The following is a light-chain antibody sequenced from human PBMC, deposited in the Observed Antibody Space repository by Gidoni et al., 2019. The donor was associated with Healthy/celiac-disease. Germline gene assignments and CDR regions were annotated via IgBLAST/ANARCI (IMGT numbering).Light chain of an antibody. CDR2: DAS. J-gene: IGKJ4*01. V-gene: IGKV3-11*01. CDR1: QSVSSY. CDR3: QRRSNWPS. Sequence: ETVLTQSPATLSLSPGERATLSCRASQSVSSYLAWYQQKHGQAPRLLTYDASNRATGIPARFSGSGSGTDFTLTISSLGPEDFAVYYCQRRSNWPSFGGGTKVEIK.